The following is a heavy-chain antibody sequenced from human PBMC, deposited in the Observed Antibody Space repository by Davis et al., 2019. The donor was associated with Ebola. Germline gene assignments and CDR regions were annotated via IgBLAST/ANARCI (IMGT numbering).Heavy chain of an antibody. CDR1: GFTVSSNY. J-gene: IGHJ4*02. CDR2: IYSGGST. V-gene: IGHV3-53*04. CDR3: ARAMGYSSSWYY. D-gene: IGHD6-13*01. Sequence: PGGSLRLSCAAPGFTVSSNYISWVRQAPGKGLEWVSVIYSGGSTYYAASVKGRFTISRHNSKNTLYLQMNSLRAEDTAVYYCARAMGYSSSWYYWGQGTLVTVSS.